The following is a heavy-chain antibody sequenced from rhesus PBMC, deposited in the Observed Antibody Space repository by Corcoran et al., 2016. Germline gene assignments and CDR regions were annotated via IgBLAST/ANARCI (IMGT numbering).Heavy chain of an antibody. Sequence: QLQLQESGPGLVKPSETLSVTCAVSGGSISSSYWSWIRQAPGKGLEWIGYIYGSSTSTNYNPSLKSRVTISKDTSKNQFSLKLSSVTAADTAVYYCARVLAGDWGQGVLVTVSS. D-gene: IGHD6-25*01. CDR3: ARVLAGD. V-gene: IGHV4-169*01. J-gene: IGHJ4*01. CDR2: IYGSSTST. CDR1: GGSISSSY.